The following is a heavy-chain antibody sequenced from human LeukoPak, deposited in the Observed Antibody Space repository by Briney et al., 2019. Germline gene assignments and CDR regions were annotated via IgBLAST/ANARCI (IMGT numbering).Heavy chain of an antibody. V-gene: IGHV3-7*01. D-gene: IGHD2-21*02. J-gene: IGHJ4*02. CDR3: ATDRDNSDWQKRFDS. CDR1: GFTFSTYW. Sequence: GGSLRLSCAAPGFTFSTYWMNWYRQAPGKGLEWVGNINQDASEINYVDSVRGRFTISRDNAKNSLHLQMNSLRAEDTAVYYCATDRDNSDWQKRFDSWGQGTLVTVSS. CDR2: INQDASEI.